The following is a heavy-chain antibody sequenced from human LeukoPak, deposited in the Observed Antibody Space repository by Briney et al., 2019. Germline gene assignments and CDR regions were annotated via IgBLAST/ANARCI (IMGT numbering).Heavy chain of an antibody. CDR2: IISIFGTA. CDR1: GGTFSSYA. CDR3: ARVSSGSLGFDP. J-gene: IGHJ5*02. Sequence: ASVKVSCKASGGTFSSYAISWVRQAPGQGLEWMGGIISIFGTANYAQKFQGRVTITADESTSTAYMELSSLRSEDTAVYYCARVSSGSLGFDPWGQGTLVTVSS. V-gene: IGHV1-69*13. D-gene: IGHD1-26*01.